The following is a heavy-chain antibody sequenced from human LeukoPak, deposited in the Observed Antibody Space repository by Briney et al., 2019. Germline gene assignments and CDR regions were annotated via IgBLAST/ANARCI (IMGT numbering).Heavy chain of an antibody. D-gene: IGHD3-16*02. V-gene: IGHV1-24*01. CDR2: FDPEDGET. CDR1: GYTLTELS. Sequence: ASVKVSCKVSGYTLTELSMHWVRQAPGKGLEWMGGFDPEDGETIYAQKFQGRVTMTEDTSTDTAYMELSSLRSEDTAVYYCARDLHDYVWGSYRYTRPLDYWGQGTLVTVSS. J-gene: IGHJ4*02. CDR3: ARDLHDYVWGSYRYTRPLDY.